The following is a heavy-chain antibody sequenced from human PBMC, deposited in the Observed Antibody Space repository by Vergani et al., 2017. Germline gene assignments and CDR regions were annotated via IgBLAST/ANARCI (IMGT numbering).Heavy chain of an antibody. Sequence: QVQLVQSGAEVKKPGASVNVSCKASGYTFIGYYIHWVRQAPGQGLEWMGWINLKSGDTKCAQKFKGRVTMTRDTSISTAYMELSSLRSDDTAVYYCAREGYSSSNGGRAFDVWGQGTRVTVSS. V-gene: IGHV1-2*02. D-gene: IGHD6-19*01. CDR2: INLKSGDT. CDR3: AREGYSSSNGGRAFDV. CDR1: GYTFIGYY. J-gene: IGHJ3*01.